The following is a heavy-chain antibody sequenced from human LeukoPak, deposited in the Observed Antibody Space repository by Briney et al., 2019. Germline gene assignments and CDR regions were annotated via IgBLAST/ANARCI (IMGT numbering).Heavy chain of an antibody. CDR2: IKQDGSEK. CDR1: GFTFSSYG. D-gene: IGHD3-16*01. V-gene: IGHV3-7*01. Sequence: GSLRLSCAASGFTFSSYGMSWVRQAPGKGLEWVANIKQDGSEKYYVDSMKGRFTISRDNAKNSLYLQINSLTAEATAVYDCAGGARGYNWYFDLWGRGTLVTVSS. J-gene: IGHJ2*01. CDR3: AGGARGYNWYFDL.